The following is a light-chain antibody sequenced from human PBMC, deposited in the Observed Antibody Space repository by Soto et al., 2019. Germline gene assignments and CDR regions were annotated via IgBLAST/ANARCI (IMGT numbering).Light chain of an antibody. CDR3: GGWDSSLHAGV. CDR2: DNN. V-gene: IGLV1-51*01. CDR1: NSNIGNNY. J-gene: IGLJ2*01. Sequence: QSVLTQPPSVSAAPGQTVTISCSGSNSNIGNNYVSWYQQFPGTAPKVLIYDNNKRPSGMPDRFSGSKSATSATLVITGLQKADEAAYYCGGWDSSLHAGVFGGGTKLTVL.